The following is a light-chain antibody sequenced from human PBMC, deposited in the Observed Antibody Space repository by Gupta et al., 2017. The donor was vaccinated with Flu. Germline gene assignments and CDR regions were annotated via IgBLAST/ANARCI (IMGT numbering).Light chain of an antibody. V-gene: IGLV6-57*01. J-gene: IGLJ3*02. CDR2: EDN. CDR1: RGSIASNY. Sequence: NFMLTQLHSASESPVKTVTLSSTRSRGSIASNYVQWYQQRPGSSPIPVIYEDNQRPSGVPDRFSGSIDSSSTSASLTISGPKAEDEYDCYCQAYDSNNPWVFGGGTTLTVL. CDR3: QAYDSNNPWV.